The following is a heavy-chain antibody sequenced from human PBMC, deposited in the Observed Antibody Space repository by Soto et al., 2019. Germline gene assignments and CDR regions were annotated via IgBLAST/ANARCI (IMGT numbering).Heavy chain of an antibody. Sequence: SETLSLTCAVSGGSISSSNWWSWVRQPPGKGLEWIGEIYHSGSTNYNPSLKSRVTISVDKSKNQFSLKLSPVTAADTAVYYCARAYYYGGYVRYFDYWGQGTLVTVSS. CDR3: ARAYYYGGYVRYFDY. J-gene: IGHJ4*02. D-gene: IGHD5-12*01. CDR2: IYHSGST. CDR1: GGSISSSNW. V-gene: IGHV4-4*02.